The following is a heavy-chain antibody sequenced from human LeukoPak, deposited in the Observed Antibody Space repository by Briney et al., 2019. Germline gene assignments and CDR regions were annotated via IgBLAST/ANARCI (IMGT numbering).Heavy chain of an antibody. D-gene: IGHD4-17*01. J-gene: IGHJ2*01. CDR1: GGSFSGYY. CDR3: ARRPTITVTTGYFDL. CDR2: INHSGST. V-gene: IGHV4-34*01. Sequence: SETLSLTCAVYGGSFSGYYWSWIRQPPGKGLEWIGEINHSGSTNYNPSLKSRVTISVGTSKNQFSLKLSSVTAADTAVYYCARRPTITVTTGYFDLWGRGTLVTVSS.